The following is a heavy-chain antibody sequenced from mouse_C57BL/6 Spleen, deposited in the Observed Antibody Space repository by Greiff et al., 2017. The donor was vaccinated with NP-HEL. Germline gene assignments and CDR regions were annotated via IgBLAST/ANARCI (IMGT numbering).Heavy chain of an antibody. J-gene: IGHJ1*03. V-gene: IGHV1-52*01. D-gene: IGHD1-1*01. CDR2: IDPSDSET. Sequence: VQLQQPGAELVRPGSSVKLSCKASGYTFTSYWMHWVKQRPIQGLEWIGNIDPSDSETHYNQKFKDKATLTVDKSSSTAYMQLSSLTSEDSAVYYCAPLTTVVATRYFDVWGTGTTVTVSS. CDR1: GYTFTSYW. CDR3: APLTTVVATRYFDV.